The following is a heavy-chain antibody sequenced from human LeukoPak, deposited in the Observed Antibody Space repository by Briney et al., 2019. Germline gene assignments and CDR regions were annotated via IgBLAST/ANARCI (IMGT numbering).Heavy chain of an antibody. J-gene: IGHJ4*02. V-gene: IGHV1-18*01. CDR3: ARSSIIAAAGPYYFDY. CDR1: GYTFTSYG. Sequence: ASVKVSRKASGYTFTSYGISWVRQAPGQGLEWMGWISAYNGNTNYAQKLQGRVTMTTDTSTSTAYMELRSLRSDDTAVYYCARSSIIAAAGPYYFDYWGQGTLVTVSS. CDR2: ISAYNGNT. D-gene: IGHD6-13*01.